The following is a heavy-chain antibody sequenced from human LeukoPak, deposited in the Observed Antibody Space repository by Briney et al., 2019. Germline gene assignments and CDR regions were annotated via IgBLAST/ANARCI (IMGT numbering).Heavy chain of an antibody. Sequence: SETLSLTCTVSGGSISSYYWSWIRQPPGKGLEWIGYIYYSGSTNYNPAPKSRITISVDTSKNQFSLKLSSVTAADTAVYYCARSDYGSGSSPFDYWGQGTLVTVSS. J-gene: IGHJ4*02. V-gene: IGHV4-59*01. CDR2: IYYSGST. CDR1: GGSISSYY. CDR3: ARSDYGSGSSPFDY. D-gene: IGHD3-10*01.